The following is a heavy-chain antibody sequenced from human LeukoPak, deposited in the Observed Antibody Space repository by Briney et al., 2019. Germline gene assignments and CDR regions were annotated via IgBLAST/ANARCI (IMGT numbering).Heavy chain of an antibody. CDR2: ITSSSSYI. CDR3: ARVVGQDYYGSGSYDY. V-gene: IGHV3-21*04. J-gene: IGHJ4*02. CDR1: GFTFSSYE. Sequence: PGGSLRLSCAASGFTFSSYEMNWVRQAPGKGLEWVSSITSSSSYIYYADSVGGRFTISRDNAKNSLYLQMNSLRAEDTALYHCARVVGQDYYGSGSYDYWGQGTLVTVSS. D-gene: IGHD3-10*01.